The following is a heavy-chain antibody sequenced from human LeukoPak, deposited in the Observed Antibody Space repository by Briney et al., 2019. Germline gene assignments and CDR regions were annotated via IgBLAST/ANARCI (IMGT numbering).Heavy chain of an antibody. V-gene: IGHV3-30*02. D-gene: IGHD2-2*01. CDR2: IRYDGSNK. J-gene: IGHJ6*03. CDR1: GFTFSSYG. CDR3: AKDRPLVVVPAAIGYMDV. Sequence: PGGPLRLSCAASGFTFSSYGMHWVRQAPGKGLEWVAFIRYDGSNKYYADSVKGRFTISRDNSKNTLYLQMNSLRAEDTAVYYCAKDRPLVVVPAAIGYMDVWGKGTTVTVSS.